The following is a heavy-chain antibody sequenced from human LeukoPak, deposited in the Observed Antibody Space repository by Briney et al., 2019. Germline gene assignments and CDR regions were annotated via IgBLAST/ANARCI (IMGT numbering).Heavy chain of an antibody. V-gene: IGHV3-23*05. CDR2: IYNSGSKT. CDR1: GFSYSTYS. Sequence: GGSLRLSCTASGFSYSTYSMTWVRQGPGKGLEWVSSIYNSGSKTFYADSVKGRFAISRDDSKNTLYLQMNSLTAEDTAIYYCSKDVVPDSGWDLDYWGQGTLVTVSS. CDR3: SKDVVPDSGWDLDY. D-gene: IGHD6-19*01. J-gene: IGHJ4*02.